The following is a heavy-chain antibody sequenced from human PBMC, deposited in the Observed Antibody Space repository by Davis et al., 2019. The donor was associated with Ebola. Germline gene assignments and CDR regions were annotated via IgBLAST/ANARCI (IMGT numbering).Heavy chain of an antibody. Sequence: PGGSLRLSCAASGFTLSGYWMHWVRQAPGKGLVWVSRINSDGSSTSYADSVKGRFTISRDNSKNTLYPQMNSLRAEDTAVYYCARGGVVVPGATVTGYANYWGKGSLVTVSS. V-gene: IGHV3-74*01. CDR3: ARGGVVVPGATVTGYANY. D-gene: IGHD2-2*01. CDR2: INSDGSST. CDR1: GFTLSGYW. J-gene: IGHJ4*02.